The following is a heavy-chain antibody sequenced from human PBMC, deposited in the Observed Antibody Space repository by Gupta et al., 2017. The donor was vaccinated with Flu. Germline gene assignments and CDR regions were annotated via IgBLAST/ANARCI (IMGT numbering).Heavy chain of an antibody. J-gene: IGHJ6*02. CDR2: ISRSSSHI. V-gene: IGHV3-48*01. CDR3: ARDNAPWARFGGMDV. Sequence: MNWVRQAPGQGLEWLSYISRSSSHIYYAESVKGRFTISRDNDKKSLYLQMNSLRVEDTAVYYCARDNAPWARFGGMDVWGQGTTVTVS. D-gene: IGHD3-16*01.